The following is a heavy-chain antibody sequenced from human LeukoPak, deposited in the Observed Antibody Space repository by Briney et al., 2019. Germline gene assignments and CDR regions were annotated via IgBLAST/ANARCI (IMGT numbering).Heavy chain of an antibody. D-gene: IGHD3-10*01. CDR1: GFTFSTYE. CDR3: ARDATPEVGWVYMDV. J-gene: IGHJ6*03. Sequence: GGSLRLSCVASGFTFSTYEMNWVRQAPGKGLEWLSHISTSGTTIYYAKSVKGRFTISRDNAKNSVYLQMNSLTAEDTGLYYCARDATPEVGWVYMDVWGKGTTVTISS. V-gene: IGHV3-48*03. CDR2: ISTSGTTI.